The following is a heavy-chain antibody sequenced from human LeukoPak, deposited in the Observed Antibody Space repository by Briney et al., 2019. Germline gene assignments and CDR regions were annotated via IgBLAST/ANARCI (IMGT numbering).Heavy chain of an antibody. CDR3: ARGGNSSSWHLHY. J-gene: IGHJ4*02. CDR1: GGSFSGYY. CDR2: INHSGST. Sequence: PSETLSLTCAVYGGSFSGYYWSWIRQPPGKGLEWIGEINHSGSTNYNPSLKSRVTISVDTSKNQFSLKLSSVTAADTAVYYCARGGNSSSWHLHYWGQGTLVTVSS. D-gene: IGHD6-13*01. V-gene: IGHV4-34*01.